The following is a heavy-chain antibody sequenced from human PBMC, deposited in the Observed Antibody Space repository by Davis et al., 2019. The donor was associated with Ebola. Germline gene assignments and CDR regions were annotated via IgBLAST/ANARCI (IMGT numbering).Heavy chain of an antibody. CDR3: ATDSGYDMGGDGY. D-gene: IGHD5-12*01. CDR1: GFTFSSYW. CDR2: IKQDGSEK. V-gene: IGHV3-7*01. Sequence: GESLKISCAASGFTFSSYWMSWVRQAPGKGLEWVANIKQDGSEKYYVDSVKGRFTISRDNAKNSLYLQMNSLRAEDTAVYYCATDSGYDMGGDGYWGQGTLVTVSS. J-gene: IGHJ4*02.